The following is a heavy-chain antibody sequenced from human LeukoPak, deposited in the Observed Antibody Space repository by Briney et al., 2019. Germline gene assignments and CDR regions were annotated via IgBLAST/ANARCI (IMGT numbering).Heavy chain of an antibody. CDR2: IKKEGGEK. Sequence: GGSLRLSCAASGFTFSSHWMSWVRQAPGKGLEWVANIKKEGGEKYYVDAVKGRFTISRDNAKTSLYLQMNSLRAEDTAVYHCARDLSGIAGYTYGRGIDYWGQGTLVTVSS. CDR1: GFTFSSHW. J-gene: IGHJ4*02. CDR3: ARDLSGIAGYTYGRGIDY. D-gene: IGHD5-18*01. V-gene: IGHV3-7*01.